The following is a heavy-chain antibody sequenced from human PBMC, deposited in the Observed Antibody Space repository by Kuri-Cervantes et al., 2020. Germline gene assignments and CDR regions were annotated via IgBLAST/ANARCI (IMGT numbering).Heavy chain of an antibody. D-gene: IGHD5-18*01. Sequence: GESLKISCAASGFTFSSYGMHWVRQTPGKGLEWVATIWCDGSSKFYADSVKGRFTISRDNSKNTLYLQMNSLRAEDTAVYYCARGPLGGYSYGYFYNYWGQGTLVTVSS. CDR2: IWCDGSSK. CDR1: GFTFSSYG. CDR3: ARGPLGGYSYGYFYNY. J-gene: IGHJ4*02. V-gene: IGHV3-30*02.